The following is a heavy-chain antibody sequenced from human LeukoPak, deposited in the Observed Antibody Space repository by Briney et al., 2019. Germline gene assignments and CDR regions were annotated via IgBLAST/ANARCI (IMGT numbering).Heavy chain of an antibody. D-gene: IGHD2-15*01. Sequence: HTGGSLRLSCTASGFAFGDYAMSWVRQAPGKGLEWVGFIRSKAYGGTTEYAASVKGRFTISRDDSKSIAYLQMNSLKTEDTAVYYCTRENCSGGSCSNWFDPWGQETLVTVSS. CDR3: TRENCSGGSCSNWFDP. CDR2: IRSKAYGGTT. J-gene: IGHJ5*02. CDR1: GFAFGDYA. V-gene: IGHV3-49*04.